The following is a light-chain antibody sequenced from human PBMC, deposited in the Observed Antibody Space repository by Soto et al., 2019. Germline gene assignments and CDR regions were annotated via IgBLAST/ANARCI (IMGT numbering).Light chain of an antibody. CDR1: SSNIGAGYD. V-gene: IGLV1-40*01. J-gene: IGLJ2*01. Sequence: QSVLTQPPSVSGAPGQRVTISCTGSSSNIGAGYDVHWYQQLPGTAPKLLIYGNSNRPSGVPDRFSGSKSGTSASLAITGLQAEDGADYYCQSYDSSLRVVLAEGPSSPS. CDR2: GNS. CDR3: QSYDSSLRVV.